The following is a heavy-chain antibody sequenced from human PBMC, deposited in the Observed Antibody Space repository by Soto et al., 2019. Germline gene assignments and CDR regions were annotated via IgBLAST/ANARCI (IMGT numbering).Heavy chain of an antibody. V-gene: IGHV1-3*04. Sequence: ASVKVSCKASGYTFISYTMHWVRQAPGQRLEWMGWINTDNGNTKYSQKFRGRVTVSRDTSASTAYMELSSLTSEDTAVYYCARDRAGAIFGVALGHWFDPWGQGTLVTVSS. D-gene: IGHD3-3*01. J-gene: IGHJ5*02. CDR2: INTDNGNT. CDR3: ARDRAGAIFGVALGHWFDP. CDR1: GYTFISYT.